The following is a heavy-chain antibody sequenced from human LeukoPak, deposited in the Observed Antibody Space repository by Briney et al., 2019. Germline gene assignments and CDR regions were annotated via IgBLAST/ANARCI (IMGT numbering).Heavy chain of an antibody. CDR1: GFTFSSYE. Sequence: GGSLRLSCAASGFTFSSYEMNWVRQAPGKGLEWVSYISSSGSTIYYADSVKGRFTISRDNAKNSLFLQMNSLRAEDTAVYYCARGRQNSGSYSDAFDIWGQGTMVTVSS. V-gene: IGHV3-48*03. J-gene: IGHJ3*02. CDR3: ARGRQNSGSYSDAFDI. D-gene: IGHD1-26*01. CDR2: ISSSGSTI.